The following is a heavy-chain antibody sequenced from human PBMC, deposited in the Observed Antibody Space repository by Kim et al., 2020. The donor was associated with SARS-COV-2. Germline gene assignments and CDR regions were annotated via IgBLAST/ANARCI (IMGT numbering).Heavy chain of an antibody. V-gene: IGHV4-30-4*01. D-gene: IGHD3-10*01. J-gene: IGHJ4*01. CDR2: IYYSGST. CDR1: GGSISSGDYY. CDR3: ARALNFYGSGSYYYY. Sequence: SETLSLTCTVSGGSISSGDYYWSWIRQAPGKGLEWIGYIYYSGSTYYTPSLKSRVTISVDTSKNQFSLKLSSVTAADTAVYYCARALNFYGSGSYYYYWG.